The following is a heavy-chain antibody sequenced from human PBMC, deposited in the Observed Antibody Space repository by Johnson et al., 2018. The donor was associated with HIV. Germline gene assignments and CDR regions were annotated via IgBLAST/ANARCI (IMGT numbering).Heavy chain of an antibody. CDR3: ATGFGPAFEM. CDR1: GFTLSIVW. Sequence: EVHLVESGGGLIEPGGSLRLSCAASGFTLSIVWMHWVRQAPGKGLEWVGRIKSKTDGGTTDHAAPVKGRFSISRDDSKNTLYLQMNSLKTEDTAVYYCATGFGPAFEMWGQGTMVTVSS. D-gene: IGHD3-16*01. CDR2: IKSKTDGGTT. J-gene: IGHJ3*02. V-gene: IGHV3-15*01.